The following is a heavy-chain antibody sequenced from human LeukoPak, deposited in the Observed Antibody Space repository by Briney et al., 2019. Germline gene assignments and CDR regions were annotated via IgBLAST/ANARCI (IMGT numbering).Heavy chain of an antibody. D-gene: IGHD2-8*01. Sequence: SETLSLTCTVSGGSIGSYYWSWIRQPPGMGLEWIGYISYSGSTNYNPSLKSRVTISVDTSKNQFSLKMSSVTAADTAVYYCARAPNGFGAFDIWGPGTMVTVSS. J-gene: IGHJ3*02. CDR3: ARAPNGFGAFDI. CDR1: GGSIGSYY. CDR2: ISYSGST. V-gene: IGHV4-59*01.